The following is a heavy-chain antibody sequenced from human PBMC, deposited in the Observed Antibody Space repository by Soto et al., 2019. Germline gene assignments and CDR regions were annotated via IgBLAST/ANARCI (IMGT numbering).Heavy chain of an antibody. Sequence: QVHLVQSGAEVKKTGASVKVSCRASGYTFNSDYIHWVRQAPGPGLEWMGKISPSGGSTSYAQKFQGRVTMTRDTSTSTVYMELSSLRSEDTAVYYCGREEKGLLSLGWPHPNTHEWFDPWGQGTLVTVSS. D-gene: IGHD3-3*01. CDR2: ISPSGGST. CDR1: GYTFNSDY. CDR3: GREEKGLLSLGWPHPNTHEWFDP. J-gene: IGHJ5*02. V-gene: IGHV1-46*02.